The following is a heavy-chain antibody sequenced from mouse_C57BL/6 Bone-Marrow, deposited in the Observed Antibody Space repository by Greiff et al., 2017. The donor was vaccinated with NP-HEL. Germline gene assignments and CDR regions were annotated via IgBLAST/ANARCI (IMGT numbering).Heavy chain of an antibody. CDR2: IYPGGGYT. V-gene: IGHV1-63*01. Sequence: VQLKESGAELVRPGTSVKMSCKASGYTFTNYWIGWAKQRPGHGLEWIGDIYPGGGYTNYNEKFKGKATLTADKSSSTAYMQFSSLTSEDSAIYYCAREGSSSYYAMDYWGQGTSVTVSS. CDR3: AREGSSSYYAMDY. J-gene: IGHJ4*01. D-gene: IGHD1-1*01. CDR1: GYTFTNYW.